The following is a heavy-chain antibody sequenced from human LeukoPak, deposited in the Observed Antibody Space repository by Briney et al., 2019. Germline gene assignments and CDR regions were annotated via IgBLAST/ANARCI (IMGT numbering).Heavy chain of an antibody. V-gene: IGHV4-59*01. CDR2: IYHSGST. D-gene: IGHD5-12*01. CDR3: ARDGYSGSDAL. J-gene: IGHJ4*02. CDR1: GGSISTYY. Sequence: SETLSLTCTVSGGSISTYYWSWIRQPPGKGLEWIGYIYHSGSTSYNPSLKSRITISVDTSQNQFSLKLSSVTAADTAVYYCARDGYSGSDALWGQGTLVTVSS.